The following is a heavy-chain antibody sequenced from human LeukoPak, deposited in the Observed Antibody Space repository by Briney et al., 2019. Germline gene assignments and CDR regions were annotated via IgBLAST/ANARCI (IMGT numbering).Heavy chain of an antibody. CDR1: GLTFDDYA. J-gene: IGHJ4*02. CDR2: ISWNSGSI. D-gene: IGHD5-18*01. V-gene: IGHV3-9*01. CDR3: AKDGDTAFYEGTLYYFDY. Sequence: GGSLRLSCAASGLTFDDYAMHWVRPAPGKGLKWVLGISWNSGSIGYADSVKGRFTISRDNAKNSLYLQMNSLRPEDTALYYCAKDGDTAFYEGTLYYFDYWGQGTLVTVSS.